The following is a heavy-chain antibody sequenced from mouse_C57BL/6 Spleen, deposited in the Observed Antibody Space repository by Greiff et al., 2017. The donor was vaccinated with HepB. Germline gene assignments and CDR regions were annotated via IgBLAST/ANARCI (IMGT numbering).Heavy chain of an antibody. V-gene: IGHV1-72*01. CDR1: GYTFTSYW. CDR2: IDPNSGGT. CDR3: ARLEDGYYWFAY. J-gene: IGHJ3*01. Sequence: QVQLQQPGAELVKPGASVKLSCKASGYTFTSYWMHWVKQRPGRGLGWIGRIDPNSGGTKYNEKFKSKATLTVDKPSSTAYMQLSSLTSEDSAVYYCARLEDGYYWFAYWGQGTLVTVSA. D-gene: IGHD2-3*01.